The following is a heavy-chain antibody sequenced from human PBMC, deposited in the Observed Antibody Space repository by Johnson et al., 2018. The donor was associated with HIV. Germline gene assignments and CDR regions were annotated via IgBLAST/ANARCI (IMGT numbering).Heavy chain of an antibody. J-gene: IGHJ3*02. CDR3: ARPGVVVTPPDAFDI. CDR2: LSSGGDT. V-gene: IGHV3-66*01. Sequence: VQLVESGGGLVQPGGSLRLSCAASGLSVSNNYMTWVRQAPGKGLEWVSVLSSGGDTWYAGSVTGRFTISRDNSKNTLYLQMNSLRAEDTAVYYCARPGVVVTPPDAFDIWGQGTMVTVSS. CDR1: GLSVSNNY. D-gene: IGHD3-22*01.